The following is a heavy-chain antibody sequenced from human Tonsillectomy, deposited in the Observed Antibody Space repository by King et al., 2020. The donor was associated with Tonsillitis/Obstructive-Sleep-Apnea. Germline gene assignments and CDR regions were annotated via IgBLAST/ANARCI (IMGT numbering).Heavy chain of an antibody. CDR3: ARPRVYYYGSKQAGAFDI. D-gene: IGHD3-10*01. CDR1: GYSFTSYW. Sequence: QLVQSGAEVKKPGESLKISCKGSGYSFTSYWIGWVRQMPGKGLEWMGIIYPGDSDTRYSPSFQGQVTISADKSISTAYLQWSSLKASDTAMYYCARPRVYYYGSKQAGAFDIWGQGTMVTVSS. CDR2: IYPGDSDT. J-gene: IGHJ3*02. V-gene: IGHV5-51*01.